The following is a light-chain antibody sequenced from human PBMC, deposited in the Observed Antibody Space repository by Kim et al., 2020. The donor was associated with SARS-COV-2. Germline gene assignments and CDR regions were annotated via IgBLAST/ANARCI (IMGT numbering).Light chain of an antibody. V-gene: IGLV2-23*01. Sequence: QSASVSGSPGQSITISCTGSSSDVGSYNLVSWFQQHPGNTPNLLIYDDTQRPAGISDRFYGSKSGNTASLTISGLQAEDEATYYCCSYARGDVLIFGGGTQLTVL. J-gene: IGLJ2*01. CDR3: CSYARGDVLI. CDR1: SSDVGSYNL. CDR2: DDT.